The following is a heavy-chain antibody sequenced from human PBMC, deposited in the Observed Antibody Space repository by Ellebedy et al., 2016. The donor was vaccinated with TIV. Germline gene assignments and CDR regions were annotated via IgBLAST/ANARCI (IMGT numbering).Heavy chain of an antibody. CDR3: AKFPYYYESSGYSF. CDR2: MRYDGSNK. D-gene: IGHD3-22*01. V-gene: IGHV3-30*02. J-gene: IGHJ4*02. CDR1: GFTFSDYG. Sequence: PGGSLRLSCAASGFTFSDYGMHWVRPAPGKGLAWVAFMRYDGSNKYYADSVKGRFTISRDNSKNTLYLRMNSLRAEDTAVYYCAKFPYYYESSGYSFWGQGTLVTVSS.